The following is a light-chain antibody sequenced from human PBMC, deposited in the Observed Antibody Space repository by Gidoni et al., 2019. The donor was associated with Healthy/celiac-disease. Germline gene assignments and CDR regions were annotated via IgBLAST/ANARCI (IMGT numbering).Light chain of an antibody. CDR2: KAS. V-gene: IGKV1-5*03. CDR3: QPYNSYPWT. CDR1: QSIRSW. J-gene: IGKJ1*01. Sequence: DIQMTQSPSTLSASVGDRVTITCRASQSIRSWLAWYQQKPGKAPKLLIYKASSLESGVPSRFSGSGSGTEFTLTISSLQPDDFATYYCQPYNSYPWTFGQGTKVEI.